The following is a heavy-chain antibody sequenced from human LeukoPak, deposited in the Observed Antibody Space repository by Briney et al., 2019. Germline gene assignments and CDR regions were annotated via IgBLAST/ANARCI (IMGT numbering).Heavy chain of an antibody. J-gene: IGHJ3*02. Sequence: ASVKVSCKASGYTFTSYYMHWVRQAPGQGLEWMGIINPSGGSTSYAQKFQGRVTMTRDMSTSTVYMELSSLRSEDTAVYYCARELRIFGVKGDAFDIWGQGTMVTVSS. V-gene: IGHV1-46*01. CDR2: INPSGGST. D-gene: IGHD3-3*01. CDR3: ARELRIFGVKGDAFDI. CDR1: GYTFTSYY.